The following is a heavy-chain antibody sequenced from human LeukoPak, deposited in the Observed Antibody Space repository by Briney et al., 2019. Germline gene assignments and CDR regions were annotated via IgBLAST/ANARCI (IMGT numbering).Heavy chain of an antibody. CDR2: ISDTSSYI. V-gene: IGHV3-21*01. Sequence: GGSLRLSCAASGFTFSTYGMNWVRQPPGKGLEWVSSISDTSSYIYYADSVKGRFTISRDNAKNSLHLQMNSLRAEDTAVYYCARVPVILWFGEGNNYWGQGTLVTVSS. D-gene: IGHD3-10*01. J-gene: IGHJ4*02. CDR1: GFTFSTYG. CDR3: ARVPVILWFGEGNNY.